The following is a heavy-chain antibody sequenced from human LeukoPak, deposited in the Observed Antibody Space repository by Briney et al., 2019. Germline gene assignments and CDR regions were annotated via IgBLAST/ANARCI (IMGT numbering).Heavy chain of an antibody. CDR3: AVPAATNHNNAFDI. CDR1: GGSFSGYY. Sequence: SETLSPTRAVYGGSFSGYYWSWIRHPPGKGREWIGEINHSGSTNYNTPLKSRVTISVDTSKNQFSLKLSSVTAADTAVYYCAVPAATNHNNAFDIWGQGTMVTVSS. D-gene: IGHD2-2*01. CDR2: INHSGST. J-gene: IGHJ3*02. V-gene: IGHV4-34*01.